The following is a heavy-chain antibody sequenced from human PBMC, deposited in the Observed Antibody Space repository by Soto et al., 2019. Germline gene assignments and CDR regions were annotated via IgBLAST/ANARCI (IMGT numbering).Heavy chain of an antibody. CDR3: ATTRCSSTSCYLGWFDP. Sequence: SVKVSCKASGYTFTYRYLHWVRQAPGQALEWMGWITPFNGNTNYAQKFQDRVTITRDRSMSTAYMELSSLRSEDTAMYYCATTRCSSTSCYLGWFDPWGQGTLVTVSS. V-gene: IGHV1-45*02. J-gene: IGHJ5*02. CDR2: ITPFNGNT. CDR1: GYTFTYRY. D-gene: IGHD2-2*01.